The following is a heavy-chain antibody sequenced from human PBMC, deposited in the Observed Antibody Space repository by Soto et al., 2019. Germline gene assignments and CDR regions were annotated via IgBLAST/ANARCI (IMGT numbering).Heavy chain of an antibody. Sequence: QVQLVQSGAEVKKPGASVKVSCKVSGYTLTELSMHWVRQAPGKGLEWMGGFDPEDGETIYAQKFQGRVTMTEDTSTDTAYMELSSLRSEDTAVYYCATVGVTLAAADPYNWFDPWGQGTLVTVSS. V-gene: IGHV1-24*01. CDR3: ATVGVTLAAADPYNWFDP. CDR2: FDPEDGET. D-gene: IGHD6-13*01. CDR1: GYTLTELS. J-gene: IGHJ5*02.